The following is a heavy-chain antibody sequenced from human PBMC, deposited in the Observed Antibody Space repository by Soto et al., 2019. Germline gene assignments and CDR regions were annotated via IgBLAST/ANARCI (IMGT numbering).Heavy chain of an antibody. Sequence: HPGGSLRLSCAASGFTFSSYWMSWVRQASGKGLEWVGRIRSKANSYATAYAASVKGRFTISRDDSKNTAYLQMNSLKTEDTAVYYCTLLTIFGVVPLRYGMDVWGQGTTVTVSS. V-gene: IGHV3-73*01. J-gene: IGHJ6*02. CDR2: IRSKANSYAT. CDR3: TLLTIFGVVPLRYGMDV. D-gene: IGHD3-3*01. CDR1: GFTFSSYW.